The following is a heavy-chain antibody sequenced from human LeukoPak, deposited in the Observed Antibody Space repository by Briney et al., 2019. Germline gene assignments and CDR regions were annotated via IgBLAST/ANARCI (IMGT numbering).Heavy chain of an antibody. CDR2: IYYSGST. V-gene: IGHV4-31*03. Sequence: SQTLSLTCNVSGVSVSDGRYYWSWIRQHPGKGLEWIGYIYYSGSTYYNPSLKSRITMSVDTSKNQFSLKLSSVTAADTAVYYCAKDFRGGYCSGGSCYSRFDYWGQGTLVTVSS. CDR1: GVSVSDGRYY. D-gene: IGHD2-15*01. CDR3: AKDFRGGYCSGGSCYSRFDY. J-gene: IGHJ4*02.